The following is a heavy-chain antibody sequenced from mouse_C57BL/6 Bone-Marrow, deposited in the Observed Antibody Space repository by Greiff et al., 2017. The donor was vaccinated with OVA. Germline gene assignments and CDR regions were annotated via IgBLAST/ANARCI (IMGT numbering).Heavy chain of an antibody. Sequence: EVKVEESGAELVRPGASVKLSCTASGFNIKDDYMHWVKQRPEQGLEWIGWIDPENGDTEYASKFQGKATITADTSSNTAYLQLSSLTSEDTAVYYCTTLWDVNYWGQGTTLTVSS. D-gene: IGHD4-1*01. V-gene: IGHV14-4*01. CDR3: TTLWDVNY. CDR1: GFNIKDDY. CDR2: IDPENGDT. J-gene: IGHJ2*01.